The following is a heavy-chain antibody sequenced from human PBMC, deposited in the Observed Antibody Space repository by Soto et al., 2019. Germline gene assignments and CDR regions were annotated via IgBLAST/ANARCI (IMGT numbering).Heavy chain of an antibody. Sequence: GGSLRLSCTASEFPCSSYSMNWVRKAPGKGLEWVSSISSSSSYIYYADSVKGRFTISRDNAKNSLYLQMNSLRAEDAAVYYCARDRTGGDNAFDIWGQGTMVTVSS. D-gene: IGHD4-17*01. CDR2: ISSSSSYI. CDR3: ARDRTGGDNAFDI. J-gene: IGHJ3*02. V-gene: IGHV3-21*01. CDR1: EFPCSSYS.